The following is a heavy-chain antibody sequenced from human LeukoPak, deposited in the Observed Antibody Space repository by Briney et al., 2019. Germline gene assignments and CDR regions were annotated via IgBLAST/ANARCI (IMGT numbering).Heavy chain of an antibody. CDR2: IYTSGST. V-gene: IGHV4-61*02. CDR3: ARGYSGSYFLADYYYYYYMDV. CDR1: GGSISSGSYY. D-gene: IGHD1-26*01. J-gene: IGHJ6*03. Sequence: PSETLSLTCTVSGGSISSGSYYWSWIRQPAGKGLEWIGRIYTSGSTNYNPSLKSRVTISVDTSKNQFSLKLSSVTAADTAVYYCARGYSGSYFLADYYYYYYMDVWGKGTTVTVSS.